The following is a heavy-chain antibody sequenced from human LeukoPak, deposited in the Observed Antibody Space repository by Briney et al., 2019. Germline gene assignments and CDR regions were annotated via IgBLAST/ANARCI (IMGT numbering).Heavy chain of an antibody. J-gene: IGHJ4*02. CDR1: GFTFDDYG. CDR2: INWNGGST. CDR3: AKDRVAVGATYYFDY. D-gene: IGHD1-26*01. Sequence: GGSLRLSCAASGFTFDDYGMSWVRQAPGKGLEWVSGINWNGGSTGYADSVKGRFTISRDNAKNSLYLQMNSLRAEDTAIYYCAKDRVAVGATYYFDYWGQGTLVTVSS. V-gene: IGHV3-20*04.